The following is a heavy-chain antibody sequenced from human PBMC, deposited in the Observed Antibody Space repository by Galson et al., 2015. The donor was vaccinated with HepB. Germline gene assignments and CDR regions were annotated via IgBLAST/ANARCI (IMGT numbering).Heavy chain of an antibody. D-gene: IGHD3-22*01. V-gene: IGHV1-69*13. Sequence: SVKVSCKASGGTFSSYAISWVRQAPGQGLEWMGGIIPIFGTANYAQKFQGRVTITADESTSTAYMELSSLRSEDTAVCYCARVRYYDSSGFRPYDAFDIWGQGTMVTVSS. J-gene: IGHJ3*02. CDR3: ARVRYYDSSGFRPYDAFDI. CDR2: IIPIFGTA. CDR1: GGTFSSYA.